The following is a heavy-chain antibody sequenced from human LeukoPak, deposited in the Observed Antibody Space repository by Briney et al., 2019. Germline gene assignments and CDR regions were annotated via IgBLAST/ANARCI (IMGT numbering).Heavy chain of an antibody. CDR3: ARYSSGFDN. D-gene: IGHD6-19*01. CDR1: TALLSCHS. CDR2: IYYSGST. Sequence: PSETLSPTCIVVTALLSCHSWSWIRQPPGKGLEWIGYIYYSGSTNYNPSLKSRVTISVDTSKNQFSLKLSSVTAADTAVYYCARYSSGFDNWGQGTLVTVSS. J-gene: IGHJ4*02. V-gene: IGHV4-59*08.